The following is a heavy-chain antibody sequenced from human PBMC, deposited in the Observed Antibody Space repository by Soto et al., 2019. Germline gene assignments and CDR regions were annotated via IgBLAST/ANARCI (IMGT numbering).Heavy chain of an antibody. J-gene: IGHJ4*02. CDR2: IRSSSNSI. V-gene: IGHV3-48*02. CDR1: GFTFSSYS. CDR3: ARDHYGSGSYPDPFDY. Sequence: GGSLRLSCATSGFTFSSYSMNWVRQAPGKGLEWISYIRSSSNSIYYADSVKGRFTISRDNAKNSLYLQMNSLRDEDTAVYYCARDHYGSGSYPDPFDYWGQGTLVTVSS. D-gene: IGHD3-10*01.